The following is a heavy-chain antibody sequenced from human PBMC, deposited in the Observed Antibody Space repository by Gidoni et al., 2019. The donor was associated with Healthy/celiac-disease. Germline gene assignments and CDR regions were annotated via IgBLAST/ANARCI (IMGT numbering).Heavy chain of an antibody. J-gene: IGHJ4*02. V-gene: IGHV3-33*01. CDR3: AREIYSSSPPGGFDY. D-gene: IGHD6-6*01. Sequence: QVQLVESGGGVVQPGRSLRLSCSASGFTFRSYGMHWVRQAPGKGLEWVAVIWYDGSNKYYADSVKGRFTISRDNSKNTLYLQMNSLRAEDTAVYYCAREIYSSSPPGGFDYWGQGTLVTVSS. CDR1: GFTFRSYG. CDR2: IWYDGSNK.